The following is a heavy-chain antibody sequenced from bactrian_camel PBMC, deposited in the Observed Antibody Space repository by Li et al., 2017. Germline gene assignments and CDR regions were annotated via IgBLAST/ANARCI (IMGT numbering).Heavy chain of an antibody. J-gene: IGHJ4*01. CDR3: VRAMGGVGVSIFDQ. Sequence: VQLVESGGDLVRPGGSLRLSCAASGFTGAGYCMAWFRQTPGRQREGVAAIYSGGGSTYVADSVKGRFTISRDNGKNTVSLQMTSLKAEDTAVYYCVRAMGGVGVSIFDQWGQGTQVTVS. CDR1: GFTGAGYC. D-gene: IGHD3*01. V-gene: IGHV3S40*01. CDR2: IYSGGGST.